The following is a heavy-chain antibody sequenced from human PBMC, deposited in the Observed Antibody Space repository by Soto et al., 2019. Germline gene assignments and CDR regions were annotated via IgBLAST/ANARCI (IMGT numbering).Heavy chain of an antibody. CDR1: GFTFSDYA. CDR3: AKGGRQWLVTSGFNY. J-gene: IGHJ4*02. D-gene: IGHD6-19*01. V-gene: IGHV3-30*18. CDR2: VSHDGRNT. Sequence: VQLVESGGGVVQPGRSLRLSCAASGFTFSDYAMHWVRQAPGKGLEWVAVVSHDGRNTHYADPVKGRFTISRDSSKHTVSLEMTSLRAEDTAVYYCAKGGRQWLVTSGFNYWGQGALVTVSS.